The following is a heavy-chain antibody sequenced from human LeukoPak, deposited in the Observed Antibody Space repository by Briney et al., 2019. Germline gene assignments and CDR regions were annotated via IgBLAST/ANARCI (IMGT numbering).Heavy chain of an antibody. V-gene: IGHV1-46*01. Sequence: GGSLRLSCAASGLTFSSYGMHWVRQAPGKGLEWMGIINPSGGSTSYAQKFQGRVTMTRDTSTSTVYMELSSLRSEDTAVYYCARSFGITGTRILYYWGQGTLVTVSS. CDR3: ARSFGITGTRILYY. D-gene: IGHD1-7*01. CDR2: INPSGGST. J-gene: IGHJ4*02. CDR1: GLTFSSYG.